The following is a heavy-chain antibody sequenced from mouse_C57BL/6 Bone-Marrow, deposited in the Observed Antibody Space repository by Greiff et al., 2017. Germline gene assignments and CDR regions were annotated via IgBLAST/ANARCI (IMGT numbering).Heavy chain of an antibody. J-gene: IGHJ3*01. CDR1: GFTFSDYG. D-gene: IGHD2-5*01. CDR2: ISSGSSNI. V-gene: IGHV5-17*01. CDR3: ARRFNYSTAFAY. Sequence: EVKVEESGGGLVKPGGSLKLSCAASGFTFSDYGMHWVRQAPEKGLEWVAYISSGSSNIYYADTVKGRFTISRDNAKNTLFLQMTSLRSEDTAMYYCARRFNYSTAFAYWGQGTLVTVAA.